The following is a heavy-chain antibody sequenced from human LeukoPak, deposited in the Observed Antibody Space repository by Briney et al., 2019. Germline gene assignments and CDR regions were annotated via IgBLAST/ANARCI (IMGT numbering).Heavy chain of an antibody. CDR2: IKSDGSTT. J-gene: IGHJ4*02. Sequence: GGSLRLSCAASGFTFSNYWMHWVRQAPGKGLVWVSRIKSDGSTTTYADSVKGRFTISRDNAKNTLYLQMNSLTAEDTAVYYCARDPFYGDADFDHWGQGTLVTVSS. D-gene: IGHD4-17*01. CDR1: GFTFSNYW. CDR3: ARDPFYGDADFDH. V-gene: IGHV3-74*01.